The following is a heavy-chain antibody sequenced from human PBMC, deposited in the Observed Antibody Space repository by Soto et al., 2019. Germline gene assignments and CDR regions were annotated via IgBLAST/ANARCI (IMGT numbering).Heavy chain of an antibody. CDR1: GGSFSGYY. J-gene: IGHJ3*02. CDR2: INHSGST. CDR3: ARGAICFEELATPSDAVDI. V-gene: IGHV4-34*01. D-gene: IGHD3-10*01. Sequence: PSETLSLTCAVYGGSFSGYYWSWIRQPSGKGLEWIGEINHSGSTNYNPSLKSRVTISVDTSKNQLSLTLSSVTAADSAVYCCARGAICFEELATPSDAVDISRQGTIDTGSS.